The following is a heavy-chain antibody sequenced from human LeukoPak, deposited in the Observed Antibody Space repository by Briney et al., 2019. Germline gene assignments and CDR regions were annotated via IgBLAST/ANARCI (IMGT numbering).Heavy chain of an antibody. D-gene: IGHD1-14*01. J-gene: IGHJ4*02. Sequence: PSETLSLTCAVYGGSFSGYYWSWIRQPPGKGLEWIGEINHSGSTNYNPSLKSRVTISVDTSKNQFSLKLCSVTAADTAVYYCARGFPDLGYWGQGTLVTVSS. V-gene: IGHV4-34*01. CDR1: GGSFSGYY. CDR2: INHSGST. CDR3: ARGFPDLGY.